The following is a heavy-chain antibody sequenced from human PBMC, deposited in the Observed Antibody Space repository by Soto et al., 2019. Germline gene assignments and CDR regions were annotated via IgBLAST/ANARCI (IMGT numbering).Heavy chain of an antibody. CDR3: ARDLVRGVMSYYYYGMDV. J-gene: IGHJ6*02. Sequence: SGGSLRLSCAASGFTVSSNYMSWVRQAPGKGLEWVSVIYSGGSTYYADSVKGRFTISRDNSKNTLYLQMNSLRAEDTAVYYCARDLVRGVMSYYYYGMDVWGQGTTVTVSS. CDR2: IYSGGST. D-gene: IGHD3-10*01. V-gene: IGHV3-53*01. CDR1: GFTVSSNY.